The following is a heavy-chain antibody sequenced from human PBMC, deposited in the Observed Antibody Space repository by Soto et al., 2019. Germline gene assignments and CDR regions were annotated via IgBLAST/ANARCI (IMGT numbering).Heavy chain of an antibody. CDR1: GYTFTSYA. J-gene: IGHJ4*02. V-gene: IGHV1-3*01. Sequence: QVQLVQSGAEVKKPGASVKVSCKASGYTFTSYAMHWVRQAPGQRLEWMGWINAGNGNTKYSQKFQGRVTITRNTSASTAYMELSSLRAEDTAVYYCAREGYSYAQIFDYWGQGTLVTVSS. CDR2: INAGNGNT. D-gene: IGHD5-18*01. CDR3: AREGYSYAQIFDY.